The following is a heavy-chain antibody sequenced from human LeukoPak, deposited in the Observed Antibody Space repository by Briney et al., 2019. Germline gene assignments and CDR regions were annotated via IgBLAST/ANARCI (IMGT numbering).Heavy chain of an antibody. V-gene: IGHV1-2*02. J-gene: IGHJ4*02. CDR3: VTQSFDF. CDR2: FNPGTGDT. CDR1: SYSFSDYT. Sequence: ASVKVSCKTSSYSFSDYTMHWVRQAPGEGLEWLGWFNPGTGDTFSAQRFQGRVTLTWDTARRTAYMEMRNLNVDDTAVFYCVTQSFDFWGQGTLVTVSS. D-gene: IGHD2-15*01.